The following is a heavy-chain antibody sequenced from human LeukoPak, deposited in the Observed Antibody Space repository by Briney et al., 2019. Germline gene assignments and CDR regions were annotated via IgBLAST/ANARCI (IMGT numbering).Heavy chain of an antibody. J-gene: IGHJ4*02. Sequence: SETLSLTCAVYGGSFSVYYWSWIRQPPGKGLEWIGEINHSGSTNYNPSLKSRVTISVDTSKNQFSLKLSSVTAADTAVYYCARGRGYSNLYFDYWGQGTLVTVFS. V-gene: IGHV4-34*01. CDR2: INHSGST. CDR1: GGSFSVYY. D-gene: IGHD4-11*01. CDR3: ARGRGYSNLYFDY.